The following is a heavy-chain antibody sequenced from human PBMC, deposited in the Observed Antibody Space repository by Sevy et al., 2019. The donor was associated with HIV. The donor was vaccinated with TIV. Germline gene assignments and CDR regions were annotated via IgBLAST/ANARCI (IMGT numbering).Heavy chain of an antibody. V-gene: IGHV3-30*18. Sequence: GGSLRVSCAASGFTFSNSYMHWVRQAPGKGLEWVALISYDGGNKYYVDSVKGRFTISRDNSKNTLYLQMNSLKPEDTAVYYCAKALLGYCSGGNCYEYSYGMDVWGQGTTVTVSS. CDR2: ISYDGGNK. D-gene: IGHD2-15*01. J-gene: IGHJ6*02. CDR1: GFTFSNSY. CDR3: AKALLGYCSGGNCYEYSYGMDV.